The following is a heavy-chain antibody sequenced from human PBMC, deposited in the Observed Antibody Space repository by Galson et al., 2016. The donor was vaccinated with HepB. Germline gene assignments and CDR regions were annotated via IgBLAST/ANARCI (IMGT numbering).Heavy chain of an antibody. V-gene: IGHV4-31*03. D-gene: IGHD3-10*01. CDR2: IYYSGST. CDR3: ARDPAPRGEKAGLDP. CDR1: GSSISSRGDY. J-gene: IGHJ5*02. Sequence: TLSLTCTVSGSSISSRGDYWHWIRQHPGKGLEWIGYIYYSGSTYYNPSLRSRITMSVDTSKNQFSLKVNSVPAADTAVYYCARDPAPRGEKAGLDPWGQGTLVTVSS.